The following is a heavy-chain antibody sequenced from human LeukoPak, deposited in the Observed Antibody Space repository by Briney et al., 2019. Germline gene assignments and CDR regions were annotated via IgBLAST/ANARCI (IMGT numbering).Heavy chain of an antibody. CDR1: GGSISSGDYY. J-gene: IGHJ4*02. CDR3: ARDRSGHLFDY. V-gene: IGHV4-30-4*01. D-gene: IGHD6-19*01. CDR2: IYYSGST. Sequence: SETLSLTCTVSGGSISSGDYYWSWIRQPPGKGLEWIGYIYYSGSTYYNPSLKSRVTISVDTSKNQFSLKLSSVTAADTAVYYCARDRSGHLFDYWGQGTLVTVSS.